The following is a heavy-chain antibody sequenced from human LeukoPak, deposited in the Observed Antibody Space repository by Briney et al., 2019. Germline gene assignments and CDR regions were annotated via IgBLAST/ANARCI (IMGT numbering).Heavy chain of an antibody. J-gene: IGHJ4*02. D-gene: IGHD3-16*02. Sequence: ASVKVSCKASGYTFTSYAMHWVRQAPGQRLEWMGWINAGNGNTKYSQKFQGRVTITRDTSASTAYMELSSLRSEDTAVYYCARGLIGGYDYVWGSYRYSWPDYWGQGTLVTVSS. CDR1: GYTFTSYA. CDR3: ARGLIGGYDYVWGSYRYSWPDY. V-gene: IGHV1-3*01. CDR2: INAGNGNT.